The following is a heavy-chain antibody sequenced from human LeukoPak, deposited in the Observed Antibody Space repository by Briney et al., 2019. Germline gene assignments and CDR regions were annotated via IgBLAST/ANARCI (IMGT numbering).Heavy chain of an antibody. V-gene: IGHV4-34*01. CDR1: GGSFSGYY. D-gene: IGHD6-19*01. Sequence: SETLSLTCAVYGGSFSGYYWSWIRQPPGKGLEWIGEINHSGSTNYNPSLKSRVTISVDTSKNQFSLKLSSVTAADTAVYCCARGASSFWDYWGQGTLVTVSS. CDR3: ARGASSFWDY. CDR2: INHSGST. J-gene: IGHJ4*02.